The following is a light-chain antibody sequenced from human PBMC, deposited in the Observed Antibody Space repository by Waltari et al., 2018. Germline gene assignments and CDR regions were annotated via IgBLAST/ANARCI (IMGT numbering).Light chain of an antibody. J-gene: IGLJ3*02. CDR2: RKN. Sequence: QPVLTQPPSASGTPGQRVTISCSGSSSNIGSNYVYWYQQPPGTAPKLLIYRKNQRPSGVPDRFSGSKSGTSASLAISGLRSEDEADYYCAAWDDSLSGRVFGGGTKLTVL. CDR3: AAWDDSLSGRV. V-gene: IGLV1-47*01. CDR1: SSNIGSNY.